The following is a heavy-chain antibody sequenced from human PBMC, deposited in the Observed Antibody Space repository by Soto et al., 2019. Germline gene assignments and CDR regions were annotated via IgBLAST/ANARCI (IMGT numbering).Heavy chain of an antibody. CDR1: GFTFDSHG. Sequence: QVPLVESGGGVVQPGTSLRLSCVASGFTFDSHGMHWVRQAPGKGLERVAIIWGDASKTYYADSAKGRFNISRDNSKNTAYLELNSVRADDTAVYYCATGEGTFDYWGQGALVTVSS. J-gene: IGHJ4*02. CDR3: ATGEGTFDY. V-gene: IGHV3-33*01. CDR2: IWGDASKT.